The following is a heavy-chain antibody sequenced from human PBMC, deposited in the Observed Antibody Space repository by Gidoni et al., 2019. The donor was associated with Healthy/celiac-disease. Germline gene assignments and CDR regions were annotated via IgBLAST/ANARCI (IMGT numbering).Heavy chain of an antibody. J-gene: IGHJ5*02. V-gene: IGHV1-46*01. CDR2: INPSGGST. CDR3: ARDPRGYWEFDP. Sequence: QVQLVQSGAEVKKPGASVKVSFKASAYTFTSYYMHWVRQAPGQGLEWMGIINPSGGSTSYAQKFQGRVTMTRDTSTSTVYMELSSLRSEDTAVYYCARDPRGYWEFDPWGQGTLVTVSS. D-gene: IGHD5-18*01. CDR1: AYTFTSYY.